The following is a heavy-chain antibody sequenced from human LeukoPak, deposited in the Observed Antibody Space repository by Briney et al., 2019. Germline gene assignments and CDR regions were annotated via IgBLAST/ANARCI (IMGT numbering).Heavy chain of an antibody. CDR3: ARDYDSSVYHDD. V-gene: IGHV3-30*04. Sequence: GGSLGLSCAASGFTFSSYDMLWVSRAPGKGLEWVAVISYDGSNKYYADSVKGRFTISRDNSKNTLYLQMNSLRAEDTAVYYCARDYDSSVYHDDWGQRTMVTVSS. CDR1: GFTFSSYD. J-gene: IGHJ4*02. CDR2: ISYDGSNK. D-gene: IGHD3-22*01.